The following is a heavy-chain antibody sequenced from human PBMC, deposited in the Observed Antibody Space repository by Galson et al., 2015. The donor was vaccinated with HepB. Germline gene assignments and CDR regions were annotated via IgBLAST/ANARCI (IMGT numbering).Heavy chain of an antibody. CDR2: IYHSGST. J-gene: IGHJ4*02. V-gene: IGHV4-30-2*03. CDR1: GGSISSGGYS. Sequence: TLSLTCAVSGGSISSGGYSWSWIRQPPGKGLEWIGYIYHSGSTYYNPSLKSRVTIFVDTSKNQFSLKLSSVTAADTAVYYCARHGNTYYYGSGSYYIYWGQGTLVTVSS. D-gene: IGHD3-10*01. CDR3: ARHGNTYYYGSGSYYIY.